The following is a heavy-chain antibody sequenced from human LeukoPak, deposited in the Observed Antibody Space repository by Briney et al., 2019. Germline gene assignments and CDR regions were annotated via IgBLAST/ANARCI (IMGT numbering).Heavy chain of an antibody. CDR2: VSSHKTCI. V-gene: IGHV3-21*01. D-gene: IGHD6-19*01. CDR3: AGIGVAGQFDY. CDR1: GFTFSSYS. J-gene: IGHJ4*02. Sequence: GGSLRHSCAASGFTFSSYSMNWVRQAPGKGLEWVSYVSSHKTCIYYADSVKDRFTISRDNAKSSLYLQMNSLRAEDTAVYYCAGIGVAGQFDYWGQGTLVTVSS.